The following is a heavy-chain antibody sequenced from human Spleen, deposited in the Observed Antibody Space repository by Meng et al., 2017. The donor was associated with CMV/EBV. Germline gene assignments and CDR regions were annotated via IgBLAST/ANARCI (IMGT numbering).Heavy chain of an antibody. V-gene: IGHV3-9*01. D-gene: IGHD3-3*01. CDR3: ARVKTIFGVVIRIFDY. J-gene: IGHJ4*02. CDR2: ISWNSGSI. Sequence: SLKISCAASGFTFDDYAMHWVRQAPGKGLEWVSGISWNSGSIGYADSVKGRFTISRDNAKNSLYLQMNSLRAEDTAVYYCARVKTIFGVVIRIFDYWGQGTLVTVSS. CDR1: GFTFDDYA.